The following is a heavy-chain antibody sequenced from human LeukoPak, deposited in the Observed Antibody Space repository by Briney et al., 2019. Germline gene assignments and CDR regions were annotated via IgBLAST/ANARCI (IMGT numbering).Heavy chain of an antibody. D-gene: IGHD1-26*01. Sequence: GGSLRLSCAASGFTFSSYAMSWVRQAPGKGLEWVSAISGSGGSTYYADSVKGRFTISRDNSKNTLYLQMNSLRAEDTAVYYCAKDLNMGGSYFLTDDAFDIWGQGTMVTVSS. CDR2: ISGSGGST. CDR3: AKDLNMGGSYFLTDDAFDI. CDR1: GFTFSSYA. J-gene: IGHJ3*02. V-gene: IGHV3-23*01.